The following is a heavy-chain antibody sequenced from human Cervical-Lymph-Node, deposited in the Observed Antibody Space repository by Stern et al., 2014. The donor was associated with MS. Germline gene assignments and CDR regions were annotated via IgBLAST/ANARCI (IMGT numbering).Heavy chain of an antibody. Sequence: EVQLLESGGGLVQPGESLRLSCAVSGFTFSNYWITWVPKVQGKGLEWVASIKTDGSENSYVASVKGRFTISRDNAKNSLYLQMNSLRAEDTAVYYCARAVRELGTWGQGTLVTVSS. V-gene: IGHV3-7*01. CDR3: ARAVRELGT. J-gene: IGHJ5*02. CDR2: IKTDGSEN. CDR1: GFTFSNYW. D-gene: IGHD1-7*01.